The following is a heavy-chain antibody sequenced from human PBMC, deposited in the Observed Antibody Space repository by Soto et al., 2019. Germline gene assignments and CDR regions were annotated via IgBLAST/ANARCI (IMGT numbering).Heavy chain of an antibody. Sequence: GTSVKVTCKESGYTFTSNYMHWVRQAPGQGLEWMGIINPSGGSTSYAQKFQGRVTMTRDTSTSTVYMELSSLRSEDTAVYYCARAGEIPIFGVVTYYYYYMDVWGKGTTVTVSS. CDR2: INPSGGST. CDR3: ARAGEIPIFGVVTYYYYYMDV. J-gene: IGHJ6*03. D-gene: IGHD3-3*01. V-gene: IGHV1-46*03. CDR1: GYTFTSNY.